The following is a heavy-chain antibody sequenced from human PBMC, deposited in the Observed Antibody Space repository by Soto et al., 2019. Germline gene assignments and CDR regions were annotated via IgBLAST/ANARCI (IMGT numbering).Heavy chain of an antibody. J-gene: IGHJ5*02. CDR1: GFSLSTSGMR. CDR3: AKTGTDGSWFDP. Sequence: SGPTLVNPTQTLTLTCTFSGFSLSTSGMRVSWIRQPPGKALQWLARIDWDDDKFYTTSLRTRLTISKDTSKNQAVLTMTNMDPVDTATYYCAKTGTDGSWFDPWGQGTLVTVSS. CDR2: IDWDDDK. D-gene: IGHD1-1*01. V-gene: IGHV2-70*04.